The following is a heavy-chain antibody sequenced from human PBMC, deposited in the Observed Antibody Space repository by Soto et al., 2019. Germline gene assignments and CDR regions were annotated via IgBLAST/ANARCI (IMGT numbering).Heavy chain of an antibody. D-gene: IGHD2-2*01. V-gene: IGHV3-48*01. CDR1: GVTFNSFS. CDR3: ASSTSPDAY. J-gene: IGHJ4*02. Sequence: GGPLRLSCVAAGVTFNSFSVNWVRQAPGKGLEWISYINSGSTSVFYADSVKGRFTISRDNAKNSLYLQMNSLRAEDTAVYYCASSTSPDAYWGQGTLVTVSS. CDR2: INSGSTSV.